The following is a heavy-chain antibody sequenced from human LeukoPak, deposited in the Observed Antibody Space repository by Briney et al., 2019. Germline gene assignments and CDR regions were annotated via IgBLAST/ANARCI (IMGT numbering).Heavy chain of an antibody. J-gene: IGHJ6*03. CDR1: DFTFSTYA. CDR3: AKIQRDYDFYYMDV. V-gene: IGHV3-48*01. CDR2: ISSSSSTI. D-gene: IGHD3-3*01. Sequence: GGSLRLSCAASDFTFSTYAMSWVRQAPGKGLEWVSYISSSSSTIYYADSVKGRFTISRDNAKNSLYLQMNSLRAEDTAVYYCAKIQRDYDFYYMDVWGKGTTVTVSS.